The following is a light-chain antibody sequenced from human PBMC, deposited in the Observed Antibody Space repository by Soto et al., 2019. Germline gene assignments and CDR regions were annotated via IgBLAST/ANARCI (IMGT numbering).Light chain of an antibody. CDR1: SSDVGAYNY. Sequence: QSALTQPRSVSGSPGQSVTISCTGTSSDVGAYNYVSWYQQYTGKAPKLMIYDVSKRPSGVPDRFSGSKSGNTASLTVSGLRADDEAVYYCSSYGGGDTFHVIFGGGTKLTVL. J-gene: IGLJ2*01. CDR3: SSYGGGDTFHVI. CDR2: DVS. V-gene: IGLV2-11*01.